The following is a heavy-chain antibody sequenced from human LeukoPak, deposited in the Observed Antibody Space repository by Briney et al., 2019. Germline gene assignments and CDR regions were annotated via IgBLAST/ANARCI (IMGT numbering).Heavy chain of an antibody. CDR1: GFTFSDYS. CDR2: ISGSGGST. J-gene: IGHJ6*02. V-gene: IGHV3-21*01. Sequence: GGSLRLSCAASGFTFSDYSMNWVRQAPGKGLEWVSAISGSGGSTYYADSVKGRFTISRDNAKNSLYLQMNSLRAEDTAVYYCARGGSKNYYYGMDVWGQGTTVTVSS. CDR3: ARGGSKNYYYGMDV.